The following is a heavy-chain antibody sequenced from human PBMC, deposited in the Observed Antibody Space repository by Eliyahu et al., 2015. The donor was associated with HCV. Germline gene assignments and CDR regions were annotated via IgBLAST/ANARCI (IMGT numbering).Heavy chain of an antibody. Sequence: AAGKGLEWVSIVGRDGRTIYFADSVRGXFSISRDDSKSTLYLQMDSLRADDTALYFCARGDTMSTRHFDYWGQGTQVTVSS. CDR2: VGRDGRTI. CDR3: ARGDTMSTRHFDY. J-gene: IGHJ4*02. V-gene: IGHV3-23*01. D-gene: IGHD5/OR15-5a*01.